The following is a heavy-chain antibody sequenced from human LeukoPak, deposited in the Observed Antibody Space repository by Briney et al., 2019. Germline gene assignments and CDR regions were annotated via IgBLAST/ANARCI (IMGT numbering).Heavy chain of an antibody. CDR2: INPNSGGT. J-gene: IGHJ2*01. Sequence: ASVKVSCKASGYTFTGYYMHWVRQAPGQGLEWMGWINPNSGGTNYAQKFQGRVTMTRDTSISTAYMELSRLRSDDTAVYYCARSYYDSSPYFDLWGRGTLVAVSS. D-gene: IGHD3-22*01. V-gene: IGHV1-2*02. CDR3: ARSYYDSSPYFDL. CDR1: GYTFTGYY.